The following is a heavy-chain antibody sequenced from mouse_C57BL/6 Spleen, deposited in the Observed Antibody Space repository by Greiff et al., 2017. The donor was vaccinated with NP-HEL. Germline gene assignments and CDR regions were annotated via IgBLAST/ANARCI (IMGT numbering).Heavy chain of an antibody. V-gene: IGHV1-7*01. Sequence: QVQLKQSGAELAKPGASVKLSCKASGYTFTSYWMHWVKQRPGQGLEWIGYINPSSGYTKYNQKFKDKATLTADKSSSTAYMQLSSLTYEDSAVYYCARSNYSKPYAMDYWGQGTSVTVSS. J-gene: IGHJ4*01. CDR3: ARSNYSKPYAMDY. CDR1: GYTFTSYW. D-gene: IGHD2-5*01. CDR2: INPSSGYT.